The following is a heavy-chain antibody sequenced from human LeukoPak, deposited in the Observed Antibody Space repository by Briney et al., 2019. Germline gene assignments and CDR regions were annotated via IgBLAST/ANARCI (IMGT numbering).Heavy chain of an antibody. Sequence: PSETLSLTCAVSGGSISSSSYYWGWIRQPPGKGLEWIGSIYYSGSTYYNPSLKSRVTISVDTSKNQFSLKLSSVTAADTAVYYCARVRIVGASSFDYWGQGTLVTVSS. J-gene: IGHJ4*02. CDR1: GGSISSSSYY. CDR3: ARVRIVGASSFDY. CDR2: IYYSGST. V-gene: IGHV4-39*07. D-gene: IGHD1-26*01.